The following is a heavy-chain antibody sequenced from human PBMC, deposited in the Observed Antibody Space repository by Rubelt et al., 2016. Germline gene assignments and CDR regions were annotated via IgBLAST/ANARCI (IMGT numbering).Heavy chain of an antibody. D-gene: IGHD3-16*01. CDR2: FLYSGST. V-gene: IGHV4-59*11. J-gene: IGHJ4*02. CDR3: ATGWMITNLDH. Sequence: QVQLQESGPGLVKPSETLSLTCTVSGGSINSHYWSWIRQPPGKGLEWIGDFLYSGSTNFNPSLRGRATISLDPSKNQFSLGLSSVTAADTAVYYCATGWMITNLDHWGQGTLVAVSS. CDR1: GGSINSHY.